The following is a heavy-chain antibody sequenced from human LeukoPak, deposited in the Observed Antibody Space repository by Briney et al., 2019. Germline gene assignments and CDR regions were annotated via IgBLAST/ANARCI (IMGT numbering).Heavy chain of an antibody. CDR2: IYYSGST. CDR1: GGSISSYY. CDR3: ARDTLVGATRTFDY. J-gene: IGHJ4*02. D-gene: IGHD1-26*01. V-gene: IGHV4-59*12. Sequence: SETLSLTCTVSGGSISSYYWSWIRQPPGKGLEWIGYIYYSGSTNYNPSLKSRVTISVDKSKNQFSLKLSSVTAADTAVYYCARDTLVGATRTFDYWGQGTLVTVSS.